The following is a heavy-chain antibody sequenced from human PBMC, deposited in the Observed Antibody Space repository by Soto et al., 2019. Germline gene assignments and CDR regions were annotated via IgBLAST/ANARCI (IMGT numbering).Heavy chain of an antibody. Sequence: GGSLRLSCAASGFTFSSYAMSWVRQAPGKGLEWVSAISGSGGSTYYADSVKGRFTISRDNSKNTLYLQMNSLRAEDTAVYYCAKDLADYSGSYLGHYYYGMDVWGQGTTVTVSS. V-gene: IGHV3-23*01. CDR2: ISGSGGST. D-gene: IGHD3-10*01. CDR1: GFTFSSYA. CDR3: AKDLADYSGSYLGHYYYGMDV. J-gene: IGHJ6*02.